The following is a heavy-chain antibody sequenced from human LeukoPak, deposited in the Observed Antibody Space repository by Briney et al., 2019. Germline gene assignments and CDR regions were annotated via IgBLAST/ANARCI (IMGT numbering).Heavy chain of an antibody. CDR3: ARAPGPTTVIIS. CDR2: INPNSGGT. J-gene: IGHJ5*02. D-gene: IGHD4-23*01. CDR1: GHTFTGYY. V-gene: IGHV1-2*02. Sequence: HRASVKVSCKASGHTFTGYYMLWARQAPGQGLEWMGWINPNSGGTNYAQKFQGRVTMTRDASISTAYMEMSSLKSDDTAVYYCARAPGPTTVIISWGQGTLVTVSS.